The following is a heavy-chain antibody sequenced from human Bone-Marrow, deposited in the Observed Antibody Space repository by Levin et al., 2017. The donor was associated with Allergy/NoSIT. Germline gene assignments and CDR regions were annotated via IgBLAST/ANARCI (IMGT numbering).Heavy chain of an antibody. Sequence: GESLKISCKGSGYSFTSYWISWVRQMPGKGLEWMGRIDPSDSYTNYSPSFQGHVTISADKSISTAYLQWSSLKASDTAMYYCARQPMPYYDILTGYSVVYWGQGTLVTVSS. CDR3: ARQPMPYYDILTGYSVVY. CDR2: IDPSDSYT. CDR1: GYSFTSYW. J-gene: IGHJ4*02. D-gene: IGHD3-9*01. V-gene: IGHV5-10-1*01.